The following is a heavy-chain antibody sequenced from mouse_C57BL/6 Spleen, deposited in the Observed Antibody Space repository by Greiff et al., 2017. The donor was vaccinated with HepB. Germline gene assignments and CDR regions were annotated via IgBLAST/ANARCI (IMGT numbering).Heavy chain of an antibody. CDR1: GFTFSSYA. V-gene: IGHV5-9-1*02. Sequence: EVQLVESGEGLVKPGGSLKLSCAASGFTFSSYAMSWVRQTPEKRLEWVAYISSGGDYIYYADTVKGRFTISRDNARNTLYLQMSSLKSEDTAMYYCTRAHYYGSPFDYWGQGTTLTVSS. D-gene: IGHD1-1*01. CDR2: ISSGGDYI. CDR3: TRAHYYGSPFDY. J-gene: IGHJ2*01.